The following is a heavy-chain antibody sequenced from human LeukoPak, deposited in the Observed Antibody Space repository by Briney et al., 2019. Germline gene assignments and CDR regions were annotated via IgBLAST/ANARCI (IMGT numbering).Heavy chain of an antibody. D-gene: IGHD2-2*01. J-gene: IGHJ3*01. CDR1: GFTFSSYA. V-gene: IGHV3-23*01. CDR3: ARCTASCYANAFDV. CDR2: INGGGDAT. Sequence: GGSLRLSCAASGFTFSSYAMSWVRQAPGKGLEWVSAINGGGDATEYTDSVKGRFTISRDNSKNTLYLQMNSLRPEDTAVYYCARCTASCYANAFDVWGQGTLLTVSS.